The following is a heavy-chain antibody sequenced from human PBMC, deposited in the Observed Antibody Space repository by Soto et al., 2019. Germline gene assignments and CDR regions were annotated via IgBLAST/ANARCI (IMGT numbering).Heavy chain of an antibody. CDR2: ISGSGGST. V-gene: IGHV3-23*01. CDR1: GFTCNRYA. D-gene: IGHD3-22*01. J-gene: IGHJ4*02. Sequence: GGSLRLPCAAPGFTCNRYAMSWVRQAPGKGREWVSVISGSGGSTYYADSVKGRFTTSRDNSKNTLYLQMNSLRAEDTAVYYCAKDLYYYDSSGYYGYFDYWGQGTLVTVSS. CDR3: AKDLYYYDSSGYYGYFDY.